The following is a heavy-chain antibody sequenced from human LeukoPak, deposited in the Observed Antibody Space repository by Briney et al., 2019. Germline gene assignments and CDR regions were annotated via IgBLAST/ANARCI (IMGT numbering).Heavy chain of an antibody. CDR2: ISGNGGST. D-gene: IGHD3-10*01. CDR1: GFTFSSYA. V-gene: IGHV3-23*01. J-gene: IGHJ4*02. Sequence: PGGSLRLSCAASGFTFSSYAMSWVRQAPGKGLEWVSAISGNGGSTYYADAVKGRFTISRDNFKNTLYLQMNSLRAADTAVYYCAKDWRATMVRGVILDYWGQGTLATVSS. CDR3: AKDWRATMVRGVILDY.